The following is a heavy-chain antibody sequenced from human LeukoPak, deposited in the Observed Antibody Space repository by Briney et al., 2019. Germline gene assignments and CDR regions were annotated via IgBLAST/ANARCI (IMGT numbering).Heavy chain of an antibody. Sequence: ASVKVSCKASGYTFTGYYMHWVRQAPGQGLEWMGWINPNSGGTNYAQKFQGRVTMTRDTSISTAYMELSRLRSDDTAVYYCVREGSSGSYYEDWGQGTLVTVSS. CDR1: GYTFTGYY. V-gene: IGHV1-2*02. CDR2: INPNSGGT. D-gene: IGHD1-26*01. J-gene: IGHJ4*02. CDR3: VREGSSGSYYED.